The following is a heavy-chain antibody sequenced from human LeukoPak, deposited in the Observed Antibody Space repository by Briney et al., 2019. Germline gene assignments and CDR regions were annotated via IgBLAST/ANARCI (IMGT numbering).Heavy chain of an antibody. CDR3: ARTETKSRDGYSFDY. CDR2: IDPGDSDT. V-gene: IGHV5-51*01. Sequence: GESLKISCKGSGYSFTSYWIGWVRQMPGKGLEWMGIIDPGDSDTRYSPSFQGQVTISADKSISTAYLQWSSLKASDTAMYYCARTETKSRDGYSFDYWGQGTLVTVSS. D-gene: IGHD5-24*01. J-gene: IGHJ4*02. CDR1: GYSFTSYW.